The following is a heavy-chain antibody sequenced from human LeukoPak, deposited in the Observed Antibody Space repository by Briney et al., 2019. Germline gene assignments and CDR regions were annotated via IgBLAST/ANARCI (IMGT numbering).Heavy chain of an antibody. J-gene: IGHJ6*03. V-gene: IGHV4-59*01. D-gene: IGHD6-19*01. CDR3: ARGGGSSGWRGAGYYYYMDV. CDR2: IDYSGST. CDR1: GGSISSYY. Sequence: SETLSLTCTVSGGSISSYYWSWIRLPPGKGLEWIGYIDYSGSTNYNPSLKSRVTISVDTSKNQFSLKLSSVTAADTAVYYCARGGGSSGWRGAGYYYYMDVWGKGTTVTISS.